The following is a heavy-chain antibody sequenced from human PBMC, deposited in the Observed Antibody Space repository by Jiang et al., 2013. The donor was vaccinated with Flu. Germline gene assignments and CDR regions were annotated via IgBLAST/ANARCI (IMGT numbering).Heavy chain of an antibody. CDR2: VNADNGNT. Sequence: GAEVKAPGASVKVSCKASGYTFSTYAMHWVRQAPGQRLEWMGWVNADNGNTGFSQKFQGRVTITRDTSANTAYMELSSLRSEDTAVYYCARGVSGGGWIFDYWGQGTLVTVSS. CDR3: ARGVSGGGWIFDY. V-gene: IGHV1-3*01. CDR1: GYTFSTYA. J-gene: IGHJ4*02. D-gene: IGHD2-15*01.